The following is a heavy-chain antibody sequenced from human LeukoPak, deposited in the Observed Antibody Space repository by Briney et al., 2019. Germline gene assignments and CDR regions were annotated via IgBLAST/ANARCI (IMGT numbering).Heavy chain of an antibody. CDR3: ARVFGTVYYYYYMDV. V-gene: IGHV1-8*01. D-gene: IGHD3-10*01. Sequence: ASVKVSCKASGYSFTSYDLNWVRQATGQGPEWMGWMNPNSGNTGYVQKFQGRVTMTRDTSINTAYMELSGLRSEDTAVYYCARVFGTVYYYYYMDVWGKGATVTVSS. CDR1: GYSFTSYD. CDR2: MNPNSGNT. J-gene: IGHJ6*03.